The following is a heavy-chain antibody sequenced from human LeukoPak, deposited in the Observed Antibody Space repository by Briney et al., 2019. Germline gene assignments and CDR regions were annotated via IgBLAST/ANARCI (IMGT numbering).Heavy chain of an antibody. D-gene: IGHD3-16*01. V-gene: IGHV3-7*03. J-gene: IGHJ3*02. CDR1: GFTFSSYW. CDR3: ARLHSAVYYGDAFDI. CDR2: IKEDGSEK. Sequence: GGSLRLSCAVSGFTFSSYWMTWVRQAPGKGLEWVAKIKEDGSEKYYVDSVKGRFTVSRDNVKNSLFLQMNSLRVEDTATYYCARLHSAVYYGDAFDIWGQGTMVTVSS.